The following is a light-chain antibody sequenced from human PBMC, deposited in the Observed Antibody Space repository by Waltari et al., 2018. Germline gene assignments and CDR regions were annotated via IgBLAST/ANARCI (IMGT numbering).Light chain of an antibody. CDR2: WAS. Sequence: DIVMTQSPESLAVSLGERATIHCKSSESGLYSRNNKDHLAWYQQKPGQRPKLLIYWASTRESGVPDRFSGSGSETEFTLTINSLQAEDVAVYYCQQYYNTPLTFGGGTKVEIK. CDR1: ESGLYSRNNKDH. J-gene: IGKJ4*01. V-gene: IGKV4-1*01. CDR3: QQYYNTPLT.